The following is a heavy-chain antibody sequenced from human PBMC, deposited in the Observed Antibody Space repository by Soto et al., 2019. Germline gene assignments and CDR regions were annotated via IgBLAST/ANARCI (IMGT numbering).Heavy chain of an antibody. V-gene: IGHV1-2*04. J-gene: IGHJ6*02. CDR2: INPNSGGT. Sequence: GASVKVSCKASGYTFTGYYMHWVRQAPGQGLEWMGWINPNSGGTNYAQKFQGWVTMTRDTSTSTAYMELSSLRSEDTAVYYCARGATIFGVVPLGFGTMHYYYGMDVWGQGTTVTVSS. D-gene: IGHD3-3*01. CDR3: ARGATIFGVVPLGFGTMHYYYGMDV. CDR1: GYTFTGYY.